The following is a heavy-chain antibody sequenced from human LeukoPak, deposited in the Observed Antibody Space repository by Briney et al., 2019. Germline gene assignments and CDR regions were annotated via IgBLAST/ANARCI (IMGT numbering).Heavy chain of an antibody. D-gene: IGHD2/OR15-2a*01. V-gene: IGHV3-64D*09. CDR1: GFTFSSFA. Sequence: GGSQRLSCSASGFTFSSFAMHWVRQAPGKGLEYVAAISRNGGSTYYADSVKGRFTISRDNSKNTLYLQMSSLRAEDTAVYLCVKDLRSDFTEVLSGYLSYWRQGTLVTVSS. J-gene: IGHJ4*02. CDR3: VKDLRSDFTEVLSGYLSY. CDR2: ISRNGGST.